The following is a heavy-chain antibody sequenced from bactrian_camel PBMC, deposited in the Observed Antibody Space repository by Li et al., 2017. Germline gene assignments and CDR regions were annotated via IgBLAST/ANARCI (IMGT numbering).Heavy chain of an antibody. Sequence: QLVESGGGSVQAGGSLRLSCKGSGVTFDDDDDMGWYRQTPGKMCELVSAISRDGSIYCSDSVKDRFTISQDNAKNTLYLQMNSLKSEDTALYYCATRSATYCSGGHCYPDWGQGTQVTVS. CDR1: GVTFDDDD. J-gene: IGHJ4*01. CDR2: ISRDGSI. CDR3: ATRSATYCSGGHCYPD. D-gene: IGHD2*01. V-gene: IGHV3S55*01.